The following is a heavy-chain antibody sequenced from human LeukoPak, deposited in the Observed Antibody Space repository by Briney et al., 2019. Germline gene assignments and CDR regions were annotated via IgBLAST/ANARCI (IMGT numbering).Heavy chain of an antibody. J-gene: IGHJ4*02. CDR3: ARVGQWLVFDY. CDR1: GYTFTNCA. CDR2: INAGDGNT. Sequence: GASVKVSCKASGYTFTNCAIHWVRQAPGQRLEWMGWINAGDGNTKYSQEFQGRVTITRDTSASTAYMELSSLRSEDTAVYYCARVGQWLVFDYWGQGTLVTVSS. V-gene: IGHV1-3*01. D-gene: IGHD6-19*01.